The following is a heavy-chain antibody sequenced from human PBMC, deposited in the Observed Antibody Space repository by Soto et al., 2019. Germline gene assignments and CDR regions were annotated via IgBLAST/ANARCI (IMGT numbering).Heavy chain of an antibody. V-gene: IGHV3-23*01. J-gene: IGHJ4*02. CDR1: GFTFSSYA. D-gene: IGHD2-2*02. CDR2: ISGSGGST. Sequence: GGSLRLSCAASGFTFSSYAMSWVRQAPGKGLEWVSAISGSGGSTYYADSVKGRFTISRDNSKNTLYLQMNSLRAEDTAVYYCAKGYSVKKGGRGAPDPVDYWGQGTLVTVSS. CDR3: AKGYSVKKGGRGAPDPVDY.